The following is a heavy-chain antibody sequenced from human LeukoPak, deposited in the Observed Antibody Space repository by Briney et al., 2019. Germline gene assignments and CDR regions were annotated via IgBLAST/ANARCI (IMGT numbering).Heavy chain of an antibody. V-gene: IGHV3-53*01. CDR1: GGLTVSSNY. CDR3: ARGASGYSYGSDY. D-gene: IGHD5-18*01. CDR2: IYSGGTT. Sequence: GGSLRLSCAASGGLTVSSNYMSWVRQAPGKGLEWVSIIYSGGTTYYADSVKGRFTISRDNSKNTLYLQMNSLRAEDTAVYYCARGASGYSYGSDYWGQGTLVTVSS. J-gene: IGHJ4*02.